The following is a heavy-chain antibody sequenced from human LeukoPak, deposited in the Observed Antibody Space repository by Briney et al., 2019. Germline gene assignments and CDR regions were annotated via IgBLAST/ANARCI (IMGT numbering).Heavy chain of an antibody. V-gene: IGHV3-48*02. Sequence: GGSLRLSCAASGFTFSSYSMNWVRQAPGKGLEWVSYISGSSSTIHYADSVKGRFTISRDNAKNSLHLQMSSLRDEDTAVYYCARDPGSFDYWGQGTLVTVSS. CDR2: ISGSSSTI. J-gene: IGHJ4*02. CDR1: GFTFSSYS. CDR3: ARDPGSFDY. D-gene: IGHD2-15*01.